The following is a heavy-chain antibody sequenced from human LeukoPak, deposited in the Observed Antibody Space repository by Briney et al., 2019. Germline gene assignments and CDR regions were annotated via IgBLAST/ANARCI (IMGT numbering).Heavy chain of an antibody. CDR1: GGTFSSYA. V-gene: IGHV1-69*05. J-gene: IGHJ3*02. D-gene: IGHD5-24*01. CDR2: IIPIFGTA. Sequence: ASVKVSCKASGGTFSSYAINWVRQAPGQGLEWMGGIIPIFGTANYAQKFQGRVTITTDESTSTAYMELSSLRSEDTAVYYCAREMATALGVHDAFDIWGQGTMVTVSP. CDR3: AREMATALGVHDAFDI.